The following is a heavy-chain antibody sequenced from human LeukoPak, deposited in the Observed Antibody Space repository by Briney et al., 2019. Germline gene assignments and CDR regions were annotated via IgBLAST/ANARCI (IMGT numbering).Heavy chain of an antibody. CDR1: GFTFSSYA. V-gene: IGHV3-23*01. J-gene: IGHJ4*02. D-gene: IGHD1-14*01. CDR2: ITDDGDDK. CDR3: AKGVQPRAPNGRVFEF. Sequence: GGSLRLSCAASGFTFSSYAMSWVRQAPGKGLGWVAIITDDGDDKNYTDSVKGRFTISRDNSKNALYLQMNSLRAEDTAVYYCAKGVQPRAPNGRVFEFWGQGTLVTVSS.